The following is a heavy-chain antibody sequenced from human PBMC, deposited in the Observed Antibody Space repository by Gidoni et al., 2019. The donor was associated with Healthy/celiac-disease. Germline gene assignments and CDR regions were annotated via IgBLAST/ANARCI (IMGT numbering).Heavy chain of an antibody. D-gene: IGHD2-15*01. Sequence: QVQLQASGPGLVKPSQPLSLPCTVSGGSISSGGYYWRWIRQHPGKGLEWIGYIYYSGSTYYNPSLKSRVTISVDTSKNQFSLKLSSVTAADTAVYYCAEGKGMVAHFDYWGQGTLVTVSS. J-gene: IGHJ4*02. CDR2: IYYSGST. CDR3: AEGKGMVAHFDY. V-gene: IGHV4-31*03. CDR1: GGSISSGGYY.